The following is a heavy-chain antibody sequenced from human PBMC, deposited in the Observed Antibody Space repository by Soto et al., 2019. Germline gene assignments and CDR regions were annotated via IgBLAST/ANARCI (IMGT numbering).Heavy chain of an antibody. J-gene: IGHJ6*02. CDR2: IWNDGSNK. CDR1: GFTFSSYS. V-gene: IGHV3-33*08. Sequence: GGSLRLSCAASGFTFSSYSVNWVRQAPGKGLEWVAVIWNDGSNKYYADSVKGRFTISRDNSKNMLFLQMSTLRAEDTALYYCARDKPTSEHGMDVWGQGTTVTVSS. CDR3: ARDKPTSEHGMDV.